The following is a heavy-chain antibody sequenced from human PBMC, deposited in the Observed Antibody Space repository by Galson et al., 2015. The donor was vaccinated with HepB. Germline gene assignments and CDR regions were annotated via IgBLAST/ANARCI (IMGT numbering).Heavy chain of an antibody. J-gene: IGHJ4*02. Sequence: PALVKPTQTLTLTCTFSGFSLSTSGMCVSWIRQPPGKALEWLARIDWDDDKYYSTSLKTRLTISKDTSKNQVVLTMTNMDPVDTATYYCARIGYYDSSGYYSVGFDYWGQGTLVTVSS. CDR3: ARIGYYDSSGYYSVGFDY. CDR1: GFSLSTSGMC. D-gene: IGHD3-22*01. CDR2: IDWDDDK. V-gene: IGHV2-70*11.